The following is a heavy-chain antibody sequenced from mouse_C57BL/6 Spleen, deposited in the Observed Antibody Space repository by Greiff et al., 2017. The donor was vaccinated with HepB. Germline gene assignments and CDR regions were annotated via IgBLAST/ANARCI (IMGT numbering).Heavy chain of an antibody. V-gene: IGHV1-69*01. Sequence: QVQLKQPGAELVMPGASVKLSCKASGYTFTSYWMHWVKQRPGQGLEWIGEIDPSDSYTNYNQKFKGKSTLTVDKSSSTAYMQLSSLTSEDSAVYYCARSYGNYPAYFDYWGQGTTLTVSS. CDR3: ARSYGNYPAYFDY. CDR2: IDPSDSYT. CDR1: GYTFTSYW. J-gene: IGHJ2*01. D-gene: IGHD2-1*01.